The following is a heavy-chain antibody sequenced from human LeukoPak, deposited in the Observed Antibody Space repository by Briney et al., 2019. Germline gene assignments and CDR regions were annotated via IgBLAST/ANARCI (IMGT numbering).Heavy chain of an antibody. CDR2: IYYSGST. J-gene: IGHJ4*02. Sequence: KASETLSLTCTVSGGSISSSSYYWGWIRQPPGKGLEWIGTIYYSGSTYYNPSLKSRVTISVDTSKSQFSLKLSSVTAADTAVYYRASGYCGSTRCYAVDYWGQGTLVTVSS. V-gene: IGHV4-39*01. CDR3: ASGYCGSTRCYAVDY. CDR1: GGSISSSSYY. D-gene: IGHD2-2*03.